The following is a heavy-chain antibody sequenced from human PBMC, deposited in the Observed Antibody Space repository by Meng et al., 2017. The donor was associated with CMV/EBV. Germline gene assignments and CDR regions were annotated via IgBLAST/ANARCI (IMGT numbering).Heavy chain of an antibody. CDR3: ARDRWGSGWKLFDY. CDR1: GGSISSYY. J-gene: IGHJ4*02. D-gene: IGHD6-19*01. Sequence: TGSGGSISSYYWSWSRQPAGKGLEWIGRSYTSGSTNYNPSLKSRVTMSVDTSKNQFSLKLSSVTAADTAVYYCARDRWGSGWKLFDYWGQGTLVTVSS. V-gene: IGHV4-4*07. CDR2: SYTSGST.